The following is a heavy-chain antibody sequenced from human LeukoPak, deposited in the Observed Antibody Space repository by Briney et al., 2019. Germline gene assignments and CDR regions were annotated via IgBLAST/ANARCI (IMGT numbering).Heavy chain of an antibody. Sequence: GGSLRLSCAASGFIVSHNYMSWVRQAPGKGLESVSLIYSGGSTYYADSVKGRFTISRDNSKNTLYLQMNSLRAEDTAVYYCASTQRGDYFDYWGQGTLVTVSS. CDR1: GFIVSHNY. V-gene: IGHV3-53*01. CDR3: ASTQRGDYFDY. CDR2: IYSGGST. J-gene: IGHJ4*02. D-gene: IGHD2-15*01.